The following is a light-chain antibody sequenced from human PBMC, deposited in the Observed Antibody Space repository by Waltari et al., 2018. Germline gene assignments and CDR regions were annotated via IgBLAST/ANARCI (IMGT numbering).Light chain of an antibody. CDR2: DAS. CDR1: QTVTSDY. J-gene: IGKJ2*03. Sequence: EIVLTQSPGTLSLSPGERATLSCRASQTVTSDYLAWYRQKPGQAPRLLIYDASTRATGIPDRFSGSGSGTDFNLIISRLEPEDSAVYYCQQYGSPPGNSFGQGTTVEIK. V-gene: IGKV3-20*01. CDR3: QQYGSPPGNS.